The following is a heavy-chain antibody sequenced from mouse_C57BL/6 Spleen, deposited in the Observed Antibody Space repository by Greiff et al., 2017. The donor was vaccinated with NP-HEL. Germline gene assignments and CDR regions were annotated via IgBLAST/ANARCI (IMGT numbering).Heavy chain of an antibody. CDR1: GYTFTDHT. CDR3: SRIFYDGYYESNYYAMDY. V-gene: IGHV1-78*01. D-gene: IGHD2-3*01. CDR2: IYPRDGST. J-gene: IGHJ4*01. Sequence: QVQLQQSDAELVKPGASVKISCKVSGYTFTDHTIHWMKQRPEQGLEWIGYIYPRDGSTKYNEKFKGKATLTADKSSSTAYMQLNSLTSEYSAVYFCSRIFYDGYYESNYYAMDYWGQGTSVTVSS.